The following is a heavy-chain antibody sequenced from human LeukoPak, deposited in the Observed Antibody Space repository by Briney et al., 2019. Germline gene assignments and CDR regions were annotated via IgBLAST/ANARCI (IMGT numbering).Heavy chain of an antibody. CDR2: INPNTGGT. CDR3: ARDYCSSTSCLFDY. J-gene: IGHJ4*02. D-gene: IGHD2-2*01. V-gene: IGHV1-2*06. CDR1: GYTFTGYH. Sequence: GASVKVSCKASGYTFTGYHMHWVRQAPGQGLEWMGRINPNTGGTDYAQKFQGRVTMTRDTSISIAYMDLSRLRSDDTAVYYCARDYCSSTSCLFDYWGQGTLVTVSS.